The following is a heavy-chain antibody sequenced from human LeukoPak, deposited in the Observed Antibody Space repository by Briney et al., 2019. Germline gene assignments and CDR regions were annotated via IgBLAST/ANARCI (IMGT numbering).Heavy chain of an antibody. V-gene: IGHV3-21*01. CDR3: ARDPRYCSSTSCSYFDY. Sequence: GGSLRLSCAASGFTFSSYSMNWVRQAPGKGLEWVSSISSSSSYIYYADSVKGRFTISRDNAKNSLYLQMNSLRAEDTAVYYCARDPRYCSSTSCSYFDYWGQGTLVTVSS. CDR2: ISSSSSYI. D-gene: IGHD2-2*01. CDR1: GFTFSSYS. J-gene: IGHJ4*02.